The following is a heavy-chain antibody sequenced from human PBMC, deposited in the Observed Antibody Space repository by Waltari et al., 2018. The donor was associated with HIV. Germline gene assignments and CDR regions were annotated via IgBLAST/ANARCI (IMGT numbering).Heavy chain of an antibody. D-gene: IGHD3-22*01. CDR1: GYSISSGYY. V-gene: IGHV4-38-2*02. J-gene: IGHJ4*02. CDR3: ARGVYYYDSSGYYFPRYCDY. CDR2: IYHSGST. Sequence: QVQLQESGPGLVKPSETLSLTCTVSGYSISSGYYWGWIRQPPGTGLEWIGSIYHSGSTYYNPSLKSRVTISVDTSKNQFSLKLSSVTAADTAVYYCARGVYYYDSSGYYFPRYCDYWGQGTLVTVSS.